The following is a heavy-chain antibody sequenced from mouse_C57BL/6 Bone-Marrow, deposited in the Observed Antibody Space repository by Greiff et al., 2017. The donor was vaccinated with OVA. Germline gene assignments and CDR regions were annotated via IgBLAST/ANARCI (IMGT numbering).Heavy chain of an antibody. V-gene: IGHV5-12*01. J-gene: IGHJ3*01. CDR2: ISNGGGST. Sequence: EVKLMESGGGLVQPGGSLKLSCAASGFTFSDYYMYWVRQTPEKRLEWVAYISNGGGSTYYPDTVKGRFTISRDNAKNTLYLQMSRLKSEDTAMYYCASPYGNYGFAYWGQGTLVTVSA. CDR3: ASPYGNYGFAY. D-gene: IGHD2-1*01. CDR1: GFTFSDYY.